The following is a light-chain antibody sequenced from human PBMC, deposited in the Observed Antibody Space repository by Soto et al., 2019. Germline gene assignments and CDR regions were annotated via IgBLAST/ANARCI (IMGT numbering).Light chain of an antibody. CDR2: GTS. CDR1: QSVSST. J-gene: IGKJ4*01. CDR3: QQYYQWPLT. V-gene: IGKV3-15*01. Sequence: EIVMTQSPATLSVSPGERATLSCRASQSVSSTLAWYQQIPGQAPRLPLYGTSTRATGIPARFSGSGSGTEFTLTISSLQSEDFAFYYCQQYYQWPLTFGGGTKVEVK.